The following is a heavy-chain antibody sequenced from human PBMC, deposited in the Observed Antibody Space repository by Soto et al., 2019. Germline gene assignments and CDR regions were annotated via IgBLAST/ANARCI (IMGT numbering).Heavy chain of an antibody. CDR3: ARPTGGHDAGVNYIDV. Sequence: QVQLLQSGSEVKKPGSSVNVSCRASGGSLSSYPVTWVRQAPGQGLEWMGRIIPIVGLTNYAQKFQGRVTSTADNSTSTAYMELSSLRSDDTAVYYCARPTGGHDAGVNYIDVWSKGTTVIVSS. V-gene: IGHV1-69*02. D-gene: IGHD2-8*02. CDR1: GGSLSSYP. CDR2: IIPIVGLT. J-gene: IGHJ6*03.